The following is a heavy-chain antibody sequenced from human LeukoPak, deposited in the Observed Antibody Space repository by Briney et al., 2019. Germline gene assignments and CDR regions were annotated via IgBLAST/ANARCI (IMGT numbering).Heavy chain of an antibody. CDR1: GGSFSGYY. J-gene: IGHJ4*02. V-gene: IGHV4-34*01. CDR2: INHSGST. D-gene: IGHD3-22*01. CDR3: ARLPDSSGYPDYFDY. Sequence: SKTLSLTCAVYGGSFSGYYWSWIRQPPGKGLEWIGEINHSGSTNYNPSLKSRVTISVDTSKNQFSLKLSSVTAADTAAYYCARLPDSSGYPDYFDYWGQGTLVTVSS.